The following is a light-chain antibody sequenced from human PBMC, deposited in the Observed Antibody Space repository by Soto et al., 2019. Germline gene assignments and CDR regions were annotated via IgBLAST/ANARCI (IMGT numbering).Light chain of an antibody. Sequence: DIQMTQSPSSLSASVGDRVTITCRASQSIARYLNWYQQEPGKAPKLLIYAASSLQSGVPSRFSGSGSGTDFTLTVSRLQPEDFATYYCQQSYSTPLTFGGGTKVEIK. CDR2: AAS. CDR3: QQSYSTPLT. V-gene: IGKV1-39*01. J-gene: IGKJ4*01. CDR1: QSIARY.